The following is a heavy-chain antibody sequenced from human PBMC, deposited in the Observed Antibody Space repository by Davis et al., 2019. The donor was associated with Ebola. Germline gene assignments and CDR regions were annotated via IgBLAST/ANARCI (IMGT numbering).Heavy chain of an antibody. D-gene: IGHD3-22*01. CDR2: TRNKAKGYTT. CDR3: ARDFYDSSGHYYAQH. V-gene: IGHV3-72*01. CDR1: GFTFSSYG. J-gene: IGHJ1*01. Sequence: GESLKISCAASGFTFSSYGMHWVRQAPGKGLEWVGRTRNKAKGYTTEYAASVKGRFTISRDDSKNSLYLQMNSLITEDTAVYYCARDFYDSSGHYYAQHWGQGTLVTVSS.